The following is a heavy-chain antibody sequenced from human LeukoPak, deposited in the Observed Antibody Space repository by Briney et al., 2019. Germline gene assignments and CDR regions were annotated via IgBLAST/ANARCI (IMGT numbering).Heavy chain of an antibody. CDR3: ARVSGYDWESFYDY. V-gene: IGHV4-39*07. CDR2: IFYTGST. D-gene: IGHD5-12*01. CDR1: GGSISSSSYY. J-gene: IGHJ4*02. Sequence: SETLSLTCTVSGGSISSSSYYWGWIRQPPGKGLEWIGSIFYTGSTYYNPSLKSRVTISVDTSKNQFSLKLNSVTAADTAVYYCARVSGYDWESFYDYWGQGTLVTVSS.